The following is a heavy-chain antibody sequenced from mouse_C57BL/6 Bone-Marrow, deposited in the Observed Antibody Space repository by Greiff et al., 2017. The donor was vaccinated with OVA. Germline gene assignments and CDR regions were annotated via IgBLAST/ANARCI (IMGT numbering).Heavy chain of an antibody. J-gene: IGHJ1*03. CDR3: ARDDYDGWYFDV. CDR2: ISDGGSYT. D-gene: IGHD2-4*01. CDR1: GFTFSSYA. V-gene: IGHV5-4*01. Sequence: DVKLVESGGGLVKPGGSLKLSCAASGFTFSSYAMSWVRQTPEKRLEWVATISDGGSYTYYPDNVKGRFTISRDNAKNNLYLQMSHLKSEDTAMYYCARDDYDGWYFDVWGTGTTVTVSS.